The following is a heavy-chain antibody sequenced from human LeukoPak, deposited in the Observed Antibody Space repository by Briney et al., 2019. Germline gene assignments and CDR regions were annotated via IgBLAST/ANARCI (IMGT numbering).Heavy chain of an antibody. Sequence: SETLSLTCTVSGGSVSTSHYYWGWIRQPPGKGLEWIGYIYYSGRTYYNPSLKSRVTISVDTSKNEFSLKLSSVTAADTAVYYSARSWAPGYCSSTTCYNFDYWGQGTLVTVSS. V-gene: IGHV4-39*01. D-gene: IGHD2-2*02. CDR2: IYYSGRT. CDR1: GGSVSTSHYY. CDR3: ARSWAPGYCSSTTCYNFDY. J-gene: IGHJ4*02.